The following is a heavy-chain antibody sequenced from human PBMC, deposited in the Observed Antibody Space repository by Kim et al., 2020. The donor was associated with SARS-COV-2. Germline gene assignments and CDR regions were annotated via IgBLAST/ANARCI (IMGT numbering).Heavy chain of an antibody. D-gene: IGHD4-17*01. CDR3: ARGDYVFDY. CDR2: GST. J-gene: IGHJ4*02. Sequence: GSTNYTPSLKSRVTISVDTSKNQFSLKLSSVTAADTAVYYCARGDYVFDYWGQGTLVTVSS. V-gene: IGHV4-59*09.